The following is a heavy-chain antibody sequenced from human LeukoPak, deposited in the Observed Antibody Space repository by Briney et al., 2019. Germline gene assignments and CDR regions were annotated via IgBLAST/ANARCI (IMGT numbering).Heavy chain of an antibody. V-gene: IGHV3-11*01. CDR3: ARARSERRYYDILTGDFDY. CDR2: ISSSGSTI. J-gene: IGHJ4*02. Sequence: GGSLRLSCAASGFTFSDYYMSWIRQAPGKGLEWVSYISSSGSTIYYADSVKGRFTISRDNAKNSLYLQMNSLRAEDTAVYYCARARSERRYYDILTGDFDYWGQGTLVTVSS. D-gene: IGHD3-9*01. CDR1: GFTFSDYY.